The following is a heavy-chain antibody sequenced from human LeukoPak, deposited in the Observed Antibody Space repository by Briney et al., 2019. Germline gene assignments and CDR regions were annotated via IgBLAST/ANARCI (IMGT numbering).Heavy chain of an antibody. Sequence: QPGGSLRLSCAASGFTFSSYAMNWVRQAPGKGLEWVSAISQSGGSTHYADSAKGRFTISRDNSKNTLYPQMNSLITEDTAVYYCAKLVPSPQWQTYYYYMDVWGKGTTVTVSS. CDR1: GFTFSSYA. V-gene: IGHV3-23*01. J-gene: IGHJ6*03. D-gene: IGHD6-19*01. CDR3: AKLVPSPQWQTYYYYMDV. CDR2: ISQSGGST.